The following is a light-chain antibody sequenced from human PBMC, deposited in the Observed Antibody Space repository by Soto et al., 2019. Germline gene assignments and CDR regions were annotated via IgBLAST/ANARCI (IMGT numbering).Light chain of an antibody. CDR3: SSYTSRSTPLYV. J-gene: IGLJ1*01. CDR1: SSDVGGYNY. Sequence: ALTQPASVSGSPGQSITISCTGTSSDVGGYNYVSWYQQHPGKAPKLMIYEVSNRPSGVSNRFSGSKSGNTASLTISGLQAEDEADYYCSSYTSRSTPLYVFGTGTKVTVL. CDR2: EVS. V-gene: IGLV2-14*01.